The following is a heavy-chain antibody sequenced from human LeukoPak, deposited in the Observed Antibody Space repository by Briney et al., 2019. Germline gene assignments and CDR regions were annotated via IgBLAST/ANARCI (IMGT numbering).Heavy chain of an antibody. CDR1: GGSYSGYY. D-gene: IGHD5-18*01. Sequence: SETLSLTCAVYGGSYSGYYWSWIRQPPGKGLEWIGEINHSGSTNYNPSLKSRVTISVDTSKNQFSLKPSSVTAADTAVYYCARGHSYGFAYYYYYMDVWGKGTTVTVSS. V-gene: IGHV4-34*01. CDR2: INHSGST. CDR3: ARGHSYGFAYYYYYMDV. J-gene: IGHJ6*03.